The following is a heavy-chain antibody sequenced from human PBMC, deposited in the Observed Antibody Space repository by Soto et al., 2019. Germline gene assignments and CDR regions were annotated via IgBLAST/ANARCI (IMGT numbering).Heavy chain of an antibody. Sequence: SGPTLVNPTQTLTLTCTFSGFSLSTSGMCVSWIRQPPGKALEWLALIDWDDDKYYSTSLKTRLTISKDTSKNQVVLTMTNMDPVDKAPYYCARSYGAGILLTAGDWFDPWGQGPLVTVSS. CDR3: ARSYGAGILLTAGDWFDP. CDR2: IDWDDDK. D-gene: IGHD2-21*01. V-gene: IGHV2-70*01. J-gene: IGHJ5*02. CDR1: GFSLSTSGMC.